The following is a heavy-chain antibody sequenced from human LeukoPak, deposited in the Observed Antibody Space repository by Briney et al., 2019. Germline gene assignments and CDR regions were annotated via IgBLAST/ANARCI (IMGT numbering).Heavy chain of an antibody. CDR3: ARKSGWYGRAYDY. CDR2: ISSSSSYI. V-gene: IGHV3-21*01. J-gene: IGHJ4*02. CDR1: GFTFSSYS. D-gene: IGHD6-19*01. Sequence: PGGSLRLSCAASGFTFSSYSMTWVRQAPGKGLEWVSSISSSSSYIYYADSVKGRFTISRDNAKNSLYLQMNSLRAEDTAVYYCARKSGWYGRAYDYWGQGTLVTVSS.